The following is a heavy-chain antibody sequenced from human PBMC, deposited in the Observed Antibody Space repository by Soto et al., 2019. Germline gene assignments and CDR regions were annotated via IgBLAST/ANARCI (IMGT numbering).Heavy chain of an antibody. CDR2: IWSDGSNK. V-gene: IGHV3-33*01. CDR1: GFTFSSYG. D-gene: IGHD7-27*01. Sequence: QVQLVESGGGVVQPGRSLRLSCAASGFTFSSYGMHWVRQAPGKGLEWVAVIWSDGSNKYYADSVKGRFTISRDNSKNTLYLQMNSLRAEDTAVYYCARVYGGNWGGFDYWGQGTLVTVSS. J-gene: IGHJ4*02. CDR3: ARVYGGNWGGFDY.